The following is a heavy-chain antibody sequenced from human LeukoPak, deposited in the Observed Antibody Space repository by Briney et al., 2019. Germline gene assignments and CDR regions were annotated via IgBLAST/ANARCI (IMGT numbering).Heavy chain of an antibody. CDR2: IYHSGST. J-gene: IGHJ5*02. V-gene: IGHV4-39*07. CDR1: GGSISSSSYY. D-gene: IGHD6-19*01. Sequence: SETLSLTCTVSGGSISSSSYYWGWVRQPPGKGLEWIGEIYHSGSTNYNPSLKSRVTISVDTSKNQFSLKLSSVTAADTAVYYCASASSGWYGVSWFDPWGQGTLVTVSS. CDR3: ASASSGWYGVSWFDP.